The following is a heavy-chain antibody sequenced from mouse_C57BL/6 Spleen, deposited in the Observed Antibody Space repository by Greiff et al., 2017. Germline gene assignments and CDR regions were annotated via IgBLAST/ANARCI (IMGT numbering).Heavy chain of an antibody. CDR3: AGKDGSSPGYFDY. V-gene: IGHV2-9-1*01. J-gene: IGHJ2*01. D-gene: IGHD1-1*01. CDR2: IWTGGGT. CDR1: GFSFTSYA. Sequence: QVHVKQSGPGLVAPSPSLSITCTVSGFSFTSYAISWVRQPPGKGLEWLGVIWTGGGTNYNSALKYRMSISKDNSTSQVFLRMNSLQTDDTARYYCAGKDGSSPGYFDYWGQGTTLTVSS.